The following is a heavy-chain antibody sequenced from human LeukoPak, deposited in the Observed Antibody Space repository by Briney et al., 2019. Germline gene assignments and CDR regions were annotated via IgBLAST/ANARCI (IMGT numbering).Heavy chain of an antibody. J-gene: IGHJ4*02. V-gene: IGHV3-23*01. CDR1: GFTFSSYA. CDR3: AKDSVGSGSYWCFDY. D-gene: IGHD1-26*01. CDR2: ISGSGGST. Sequence: GGSLRLSCAASGFTFSSYAMSWVRQAPGKGLVWVSAISGSGGSTYYADPVKGRFTISRDNSKNTLYLQMNSLRAEDTAVYYCAKDSVGSGSYWCFDYWGQGTLVTVSS.